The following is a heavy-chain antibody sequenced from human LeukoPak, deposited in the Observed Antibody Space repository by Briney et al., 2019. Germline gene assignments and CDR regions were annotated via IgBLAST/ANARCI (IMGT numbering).Heavy chain of an antibody. V-gene: IGHV3-7*01. CDR1: GFTFSSYW. J-gene: IGHJ4*02. CDR2: IKRDGSEK. CDR3: AREALVVTAILYYFDY. Sequence: PGGSLRLSCAASGFTFSSYWMSWVRQAPGKGLEWVANIKRDGSEKYYVDSAKGRFTISRDNAKNSLYLQMNSLRAEDTAVYYCAREALVVTAILYYFDYWGQGTLVTVSS. D-gene: IGHD2-21*02.